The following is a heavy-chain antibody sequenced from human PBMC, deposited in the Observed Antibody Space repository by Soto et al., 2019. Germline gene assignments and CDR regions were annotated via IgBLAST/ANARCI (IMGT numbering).Heavy chain of an antibody. D-gene: IGHD6-13*01. CDR1: GGSISSGDYY. V-gene: IGHV4-30-4*01. J-gene: IGHJ5*02. CDR3: ARTDSSSWYRGNWFDP. Sequence: QVQLQESGPGLVKPSQTLSLTCTVSGGSISSGDYYWSWIRRPPGKGLEWIGYIYYSGSTYYNPSLKSRVTISVDTSKNQFSLKLSSVTAADTAVYYCARTDSSSWYRGNWFDPWGQGTLVTVSS. CDR2: IYYSGST.